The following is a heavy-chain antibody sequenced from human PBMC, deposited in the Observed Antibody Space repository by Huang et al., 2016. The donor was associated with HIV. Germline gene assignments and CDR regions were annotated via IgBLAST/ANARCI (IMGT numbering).Heavy chain of an antibody. CDR1: GGSMISSLYY. D-gene: IGHD3-9*01. J-gene: IGHJ5*02. V-gene: IGHV4-39*01. CDR2: SYYSGRA. Sequence: QWQLQASGPGLVKPSETLSLTCTVSGGSMISSLYYWDWIRQPPGMGLEWIGTSYYSGRAYYNSSRKGRVTISIDTSKSQFSLKLTSVIAADTAVYFCARRVYQTGWFDPWGQGILVTVSS. CDR3: ARRVYQTGWFDP.